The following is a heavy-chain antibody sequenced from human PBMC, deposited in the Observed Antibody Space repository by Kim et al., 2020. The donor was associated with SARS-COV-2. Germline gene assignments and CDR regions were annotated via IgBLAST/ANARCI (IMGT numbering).Heavy chain of an antibody. Sequence: GGSLRLSCAASGFTFSNYWMTWLRQAPGKGLEYVATINQDGSAKSYVDSVKGRFTISRDNAKNSLYLEMNSLRADDTAIYYCAKEHRCTYGASWWGQGTL. J-gene: IGHJ4*02. V-gene: IGHV3-7*03. D-gene: IGHD2-8*01. CDR3: AKEHRCTYGASW. CDR2: INQDGSAK. CDR1: GFTFSNYW.